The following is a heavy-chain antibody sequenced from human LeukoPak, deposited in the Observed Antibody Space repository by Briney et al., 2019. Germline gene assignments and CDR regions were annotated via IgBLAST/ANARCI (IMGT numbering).Heavy chain of an antibody. CDR1: GFTFRSYW. Sequence: GGSLRLSCVASGFTFRSYWMNWVRQAPGKGLEWVANINQDGREKYYVDSVKGRFTISRDNAKNSLYLQMNSLRDEDTALYYCARDRGVDTAMVNWFDPWGQGTLVTVSS. V-gene: IGHV3-7*03. CDR2: INQDGREK. D-gene: IGHD5-18*01. CDR3: ARDRGVDTAMVNWFDP. J-gene: IGHJ5*02.